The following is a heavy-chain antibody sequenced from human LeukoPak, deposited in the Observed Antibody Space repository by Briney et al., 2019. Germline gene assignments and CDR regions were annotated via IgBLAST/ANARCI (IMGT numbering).Heavy chain of an antibody. CDR3: ARSRVTTSPYFDC. Sequence: SETLSLTCTVSGGSISSGSYYWRWIRQPAGKGLEWIGRIYTSGSTTYNPSLKSRVTISLDTSKNQFSLNLSSVTAADTAVYYCARSRVTTSPYFDCWGQGTLVTVSS. D-gene: IGHD4-11*01. CDR2: IYTSGST. J-gene: IGHJ4*02. CDR1: GGSISSGSYY. V-gene: IGHV4-61*02.